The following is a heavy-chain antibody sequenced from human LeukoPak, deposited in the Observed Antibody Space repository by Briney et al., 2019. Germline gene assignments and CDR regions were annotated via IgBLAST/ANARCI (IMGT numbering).Heavy chain of an antibody. Sequence: PSETLSLTCAVSGGSISSSNWWSWVRQPPGKGLEWIGEIYHSGSTNYNPSLKSRVTISVDTSKNQFSLKLSSVTAADTAVYYCASKQPDVYAFDIWGQGTMVTVSS. CDR2: IYHSGST. D-gene: IGHD6-13*01. J-gene: IGHJ3*02. CDR1: GGSISSSNW. CDR3: ASKQPDVYAFDI. V-gene: IGHV4-4*02.